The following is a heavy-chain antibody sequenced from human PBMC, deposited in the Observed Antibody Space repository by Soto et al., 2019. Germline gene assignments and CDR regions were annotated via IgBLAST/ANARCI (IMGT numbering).Heavy chain of an antibody. CDR2: NIPIFGTA. J-gene: IGHJ4*02. V-gene: IGHV1-69*01. Sequence: QVQLVQSGAEGKKPGSSVKVSCKASGGTFSSYAISWVRQAPGQGLEWMGGNIPIFGTANYAQKLQGRVTITADESTSTVYMELSSLRSEDTAVYYCARDPRSKSMTPVTTHYFDYWGQGTLVTVSS. CDR3: ARDPRSKSMTPVTTHYFDY. D-gene: IGHD4-17*01. CDR1: GGTFSSYA.